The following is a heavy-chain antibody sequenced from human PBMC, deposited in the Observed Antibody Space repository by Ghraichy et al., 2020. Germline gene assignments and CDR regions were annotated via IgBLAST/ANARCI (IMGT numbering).Heavy chain of an antibody. Sequence: SETLSLTCRVYGGSISAYSWSWIRQPPGKGLEWIGDINHSGRTNYNPSLKSRVTISVDTSKNQFSLKLNSVTAADTALYYCARFSVGVRIGFWYSDLWGRVTLVTVSA. D-gene: IGHD2-2*01. CDR2: INHSGRT. CDR3: ARFSVGVRIGFWYSDL. V-gene: IGHV4-59*01. CDR1: GGSISAYS. J-gene: IGHJ2*01.